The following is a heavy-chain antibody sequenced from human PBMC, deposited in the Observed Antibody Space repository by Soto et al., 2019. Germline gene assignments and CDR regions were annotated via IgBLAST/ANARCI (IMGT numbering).Heavy chain of an antibody. Sequence: EASVKVSCKASGYTFTGYYMHWVRQAPGQGLEWMGWINPNSGGTNYAQKFQGWVTMTRDTSISTAYMELSRLRSDDTAVYYCARGSSSYYYYYGMDVWGQGTTVTVSS. CDR3: ARGSSSYYYYYGMDV. D-gene: IGHD6-6*01. CDR1: GYTFTGYY. V-gene: IGHV1-2*04. J-gene: IGHJ6*02. CDR2: INPNSGGT.